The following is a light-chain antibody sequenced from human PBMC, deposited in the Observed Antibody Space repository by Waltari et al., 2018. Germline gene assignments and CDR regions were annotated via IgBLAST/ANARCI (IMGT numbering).Light chain of an antibody. J-gene: IGLJ2*01. CDR3: CSYASSSTLV. CDR2: EVS. Sequence: QSALTQPASVSGSPGQSITISCAGTGRDVGSSNLVSWYQQHPGKAPKLMISEVSKRPSGVSNRFSGSKSGNTASLTISGLQAEDEADYYCCSYASSSTLVFGGGTKVTVL. V-gene: IGLV2-23*02. CDR1: GRDVGSSNL.